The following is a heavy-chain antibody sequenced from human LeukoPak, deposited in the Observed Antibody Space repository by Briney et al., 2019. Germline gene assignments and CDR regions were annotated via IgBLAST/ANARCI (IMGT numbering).Heavy chain of an antibody. J-gene: IGHJ4*02. CDR1: GGPLSSYY. V-gene: IGHV4-4*07. CDR2: IYTSGST. D-gene: IGHD4-11*01. CDR3: ATFQTTPDY. Sequence: SETLSLTCTVPGGPLSSYYWSWIRQPPGKGLEWIGRIYTSGSTNYNPSLQSRVTMSVDTSKNQFSLKLSSVTAADTAVYYCATFQTTPDYWGQGTLVTVSS.